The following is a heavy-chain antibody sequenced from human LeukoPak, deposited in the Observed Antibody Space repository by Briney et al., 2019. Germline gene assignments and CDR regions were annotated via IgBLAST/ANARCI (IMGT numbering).Heavy chain of an antibody. CDR1: GYSFTANY. CDR3: ARGFGSSWFDY. V-gene: IGHV1-2*02. CDR2: LNPNSGGA. J-gene: IGHJ4*02. Sequence: ASVMVSCKASGYSFTANYFHWVRQAPGRGLEWMGWLNPNSGGAKYAQRFQGRVTMTRDTSISTVYMELSSLRSDDTAVYYCARGFGSSWFDYWGQGKLVTVSS. D-gene: IGHD6-13*01.